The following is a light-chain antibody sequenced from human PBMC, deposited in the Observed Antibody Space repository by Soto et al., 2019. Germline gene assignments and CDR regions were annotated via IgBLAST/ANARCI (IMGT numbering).Light chain of an antibody. CDR1: QSVSST. V-gene: IGKV3-15*01. CDR2: GAS. Sequence: EIVMTQSPATVSVSPGERATLSCRASQSVSSTLAWYQQKPGQAPRLLIYGASTRATGIPVRFSGSGSGTEFTLTISSLQSEDFAVYYCQQYNDWPRTFGRGTKV. J-gene: IGKJ1*01. CDR3: QQYNDWPRT.